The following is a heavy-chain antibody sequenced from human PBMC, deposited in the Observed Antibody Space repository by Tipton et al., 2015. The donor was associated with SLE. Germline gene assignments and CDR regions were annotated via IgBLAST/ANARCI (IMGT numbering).Heavy chain of an antibody. V-gene: IGHV4-61*09. Sequence: TLSLTCAVSAYSFSRGYYWSWIRQPAGKGLEWIGYIYTSGSTNYNPSLKSRVTISVDTSKNQFSLKLSSVTAADTAVYYCARGYGDTGYWGQGTLVTVSS. CDR3: ARGYGDTGY. J-gene: IGHJ4*02. CDR1: AYSFSRGYY. CDR2: IYTSGST. D-gene: IGHD4-17*01.